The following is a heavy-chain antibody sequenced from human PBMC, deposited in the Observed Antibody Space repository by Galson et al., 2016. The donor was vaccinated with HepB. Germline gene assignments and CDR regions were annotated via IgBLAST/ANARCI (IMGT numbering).Heavy chain of an antibody. V-gene: IGHV3-53*05. CDR3: AGIPTDSYHWYLDL. CDR2: LYSGGAT. J-gene: IGHJ2*01. Sequence: SLRLSCAVSGFTLRDNYMNWVRQAPGKGLEWVSVLYSGGATYYADSVRGRFTISRDNSNRLSLQMNSLKADDTAVYFCAGIPTDSYHWYLDLWGRGTLVTVSS. D-gene: IGHD1-26*01. CDR1: GFTLRDNY.